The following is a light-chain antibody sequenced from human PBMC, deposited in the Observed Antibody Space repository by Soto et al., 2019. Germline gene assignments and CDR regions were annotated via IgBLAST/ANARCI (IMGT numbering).Light chain of an antibody. Sequence: SVMTESPDSLAVCLGGGATGSCKSRKRLLYSSNNKNYLAWYQQKPGQPPKLLIYWASTRESGVPDRFSGSESGTDFTLTISSLQGEDVAVYYCQQYYSTPRTFGQGTKVDIK. J-gene: IGKJ1*01. V-gene: IGKV4-1*01. CDR1: KRLLYSSNNKNY. CDR2: WAS. CDR3: QQYYSTPRT.